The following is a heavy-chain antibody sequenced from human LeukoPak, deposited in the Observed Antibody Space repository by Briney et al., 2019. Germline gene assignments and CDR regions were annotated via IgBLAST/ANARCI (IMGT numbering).Heavy chain of an antibody. CDR3: ARDGVTRTGYSGYDFAGNDY. V-gene: IGHV1-46*01. D-gene: IGHD5-12*01. CDR2: INPSGGST. CDR1: GYTFTSYY. J-gene: IGHJ4*02. Sequence: ASVKVSCKASGYTFTSYYMHWVRQAPGQGLEWMGIINPSGGSTSYAQKFQGRVTMTRDTSTSTVYMELSSLRSEDTAVYYCARDGVTRTGYSGYDFAGNDYWGQGTLVTVSS.